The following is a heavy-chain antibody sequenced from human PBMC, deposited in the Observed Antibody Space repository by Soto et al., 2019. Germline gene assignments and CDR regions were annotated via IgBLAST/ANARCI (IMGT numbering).Heavy chain of an antibody. CDR2: IYYSGST. Sequence: SETLSLTCTVSGGSISSYYWSWIRQPPGKGLEWIGYIYYSGSTNYNPSLKSRVTISVDTSKNQFSLKLSSVTAADTAVYYCASSARDYDFWSGYYTGVIDYWGQGTLVTVSS. V-gene: IGHV4-59*08. J-gene: IGHJ4*02. CDR1: GGSISSYY. D-gene: IGHD3-3*01. CDR3: ASSARDYDFWSGYYTGVIDY.